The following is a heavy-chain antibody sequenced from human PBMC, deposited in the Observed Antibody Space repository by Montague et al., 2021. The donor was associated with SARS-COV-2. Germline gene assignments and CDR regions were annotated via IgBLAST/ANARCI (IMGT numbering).Heavy chain of an antibody. CDR3: ARRGAYSSGWYSGALDI. CDR1: GRSISSYY. Sequence: SETLSLTCTVSGRSISSYYWSWIRQPPGKGLEWIGYIYYSGSTNYNPSLKSRVTISVDTSKNQFSLMLSSVTAADTAVYYCARRGAYSSGWYSGALDIWGQGTMVTVSS. CDR2: IYYSGST. D-gene: IGHD6-19*01. J-gene: IGHJ3*02. V-gene: IGHV4-59*08.